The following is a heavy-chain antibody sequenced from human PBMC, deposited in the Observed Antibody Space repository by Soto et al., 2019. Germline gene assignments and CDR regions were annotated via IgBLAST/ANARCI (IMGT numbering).Heavy chain of an antibody. V-gene: IGHV1-3*01. D-gene: IGHD2-15*01. Sequence: QVQLVQSGADVEKPGASVKVSCKASGYTFSSYAIHWVRQAPGQGLEWMGWIHAGNGNTKYSQSFQGRVTISRDTSATTAYMELNSLRSEDTAVYYCARGVAFLDYWAREPWSPSPQ. CDR2: IHAGNGNT. J-gene: IGHJ4*02. CDR1: GYTFSSYA. CDR3: ARGVAFLDY.